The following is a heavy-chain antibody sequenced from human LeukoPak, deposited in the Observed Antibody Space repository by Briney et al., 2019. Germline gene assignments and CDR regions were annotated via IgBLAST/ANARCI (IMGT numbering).Heavy chain of an antibody. Sequence: PGRSLRLSCAASGFTFSSYGMHWVRQAPGKGLEWVAVIWFDESNKYYADSVRGRFTISRDNSKNTLYLQMSSLRAEDTAVYYCARTVEVAAPYFDYWGQGTLVTVSS. CDR3: ARTVEVAAPYFDY. V-gene: IGHV3-33*01. CDR1: GFTFSSYG. J-gene: IGHJ4*02. CDR2: IWFDESNK. D-gene: IGHD2-15*01.